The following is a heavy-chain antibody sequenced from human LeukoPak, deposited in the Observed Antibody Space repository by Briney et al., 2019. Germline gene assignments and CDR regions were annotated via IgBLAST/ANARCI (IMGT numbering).Heavy chain of an antibody. V-gene: IGHV3-66*01. CDR2: IYSGGST. CDR1: GFTVSSNY. CDR3: ARDNFHDSSGSDY. J-gene: IGHJ4*02. D-gene: IGHD3-22*01. Sequence: GGSLRLSCAASGFTVSSNYMSWVRQAPGKGLQWVSVIYSGGSTYNADSVKGRFTISRDNSKNTVYLQMNSLRAEDTAVYYCARDNFHDSSGSDYWGQGTLVTVSS.